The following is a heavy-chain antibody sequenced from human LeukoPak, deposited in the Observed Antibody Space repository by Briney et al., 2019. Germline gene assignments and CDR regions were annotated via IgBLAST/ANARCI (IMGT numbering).Heavy chain of an antibody. CDR3: ARDTSRGSFDY. J-gene: IGHJ4*02. D-gene: IGHD2/OR15-2a*01. CDR1: GFTASSSF. Sequence: GGSLRLSCAASGFTASSSFMSWVRQAPGKGLEWVAVIWYDGSNKYYADSVKGRFTISRDNSKNTLYLQMNSLRAEDTAVYYCARDTSRGSFDYWGQGTLVTVSS. V-gene: IGHV3-33*08. CDR2: IWYDGSNK.